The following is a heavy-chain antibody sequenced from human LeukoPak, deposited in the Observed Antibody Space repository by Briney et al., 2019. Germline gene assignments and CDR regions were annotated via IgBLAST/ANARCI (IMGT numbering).Heavy chain of an antibody. CDR1: GFSFSSYA. J-gene: IGHJ4*02. CDR2: ISGSGVNT. CDR3: ARVKAYNDYVWGSYRTSWVFDY. D-gene: IGHD3-16*02. V-gene: IGHV3-23*01. Sequence: PGGSLRLSCAASGFSFSSYAMTWVRQAPGKGLEWVSVISGSGVNTYYADSVKGRFTISRDNSKNTLYLQMNSLRAEDTAVYYCARVKAYNDYVWGSYRTSWVFDYWGQGTLVTVSS.